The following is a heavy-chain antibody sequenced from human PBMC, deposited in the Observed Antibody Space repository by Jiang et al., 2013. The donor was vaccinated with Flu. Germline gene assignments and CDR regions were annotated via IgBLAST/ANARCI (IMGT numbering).Heavy chain of an antibody. CDR2: IYYSGST. J-gene: IGHJ4*02. CDR1: GGSISSSSYY. V-gene: IGHV4-39*01. Sequence: GLVKPSETLSLTCTVSGGSISSSSYYWGWIRQPPGKGLEWIGSIYYSGSTYYNPSLKSRVTISVDTSKNQFSLKLSSVTAADTAVYYCARHISGYSSGWIDYWGRGTLVTVSS. CDR3: ARHISGYSSGWIDY. D-gene: IGHD6-19*01.